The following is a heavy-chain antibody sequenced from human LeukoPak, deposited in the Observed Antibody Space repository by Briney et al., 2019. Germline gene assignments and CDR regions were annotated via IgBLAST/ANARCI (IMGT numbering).Heavy chain of an antibody. CDR3: SKEGMDV. CDR1: GFTVSSNY. J-gene: IGHJ6*02. Sequence: GGSLRLSCVVSGFTVSSNYMTWVRQAPGKGLEWVGRIKRKTDGGTTDYAAPVKGRFSISRDDSKNTLYLQMNSLKTEDTAVYYCSKEGMDVWGQGTTVTVS. V-gene: IGHV3-15*01. CDR2: IKRKTDGGTT.